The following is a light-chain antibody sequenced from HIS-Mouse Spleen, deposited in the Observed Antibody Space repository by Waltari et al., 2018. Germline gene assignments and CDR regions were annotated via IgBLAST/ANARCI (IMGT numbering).Light chain of an antibody. J-gene: IGLJ1*01. V-gene: IGLV2-8*01. CDR2: EVS. CDR3: SSYAGSNNLGV. Sequence: QSALTQPPSASGSPGQSVTISCTGTSSDVGGSNYVSWYQQHPAKAPKLMIYEVSKRPSGVPARFSGSKSGNTASLTVSGLQAEDEADYYCSSYAGSNNLGVFGTGTKVTVL. CDR1: SSDVGGSNY.